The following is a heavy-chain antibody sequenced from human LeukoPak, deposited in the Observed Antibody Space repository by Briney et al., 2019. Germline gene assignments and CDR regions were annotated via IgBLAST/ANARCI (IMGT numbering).Heavy chain of an antibody. CDR1: GGSISSYY. J-gene: IGHJ4*02. CDR2: IYYSGST. V-gene: IGHV4-39*07. Sequence: PSETLSLTCTVSGGSISSYYWGWIRQPPGKGLEWIGSIYYSGSTYYNPSLKSRVTISVDTSKNQFSLKLSSVTAADTAVYYCARSVVRGVISLDYWGQGTLVTVSS. D-gene: IGHD3-10*01. CDR3: ARSVVRGVISLDY.